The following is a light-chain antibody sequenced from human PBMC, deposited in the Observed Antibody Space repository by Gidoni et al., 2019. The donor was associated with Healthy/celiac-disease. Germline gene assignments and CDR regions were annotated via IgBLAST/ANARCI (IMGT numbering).Light chain of an antibody. CDR1: QSVSSSY. CDR2: GAS. Sequence: ELVLTQSPGTLSLSPGERATLSCRASQSVSSSYLAWYQQKPSQAPRLLIYGASSRATGIPDRFSGSGSGTDFTLTISRLEPEDFAVYYCQQYGSSPPLTFXGXTKVEIK. V-gene: IGKV3-20*01. CDR3: QQYGSSPPLT. J-gene: IGKJ4*01.